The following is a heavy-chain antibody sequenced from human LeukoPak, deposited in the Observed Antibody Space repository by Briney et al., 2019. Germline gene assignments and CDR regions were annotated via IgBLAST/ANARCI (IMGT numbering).Heavy chain of an antibody. D-gene: IGHD3-22*01. CDR3: AKEIFTTSVEMRTTPFDY. J-gene: IGHJ4*02. V-gene: IGHV3-9*01. CDR2: ISWNSGSL. Sequence: GGSLRLSCTASGFTFGDFAMHWVRQRPGKGREWVAGISWNSGSLGYADSVKGRFTISRDNAKNSVHLQMTSLRPEDTAFFYCAKEIFTTSVEMRTTPFDYWGPGTLVTVSS. CDR1: GFTFGDFA.